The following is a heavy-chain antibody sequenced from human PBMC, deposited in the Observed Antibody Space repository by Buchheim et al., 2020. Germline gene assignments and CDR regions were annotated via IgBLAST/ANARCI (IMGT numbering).Heavy chain of an antibody. CDR3: AKGPELGYGEVDY. CDR2: ISYDGSNK. Sequence: QVQLVESGGGVVQPGRSLRLSCAASGFTFSSYGMHWVRQAPGKGLEWVAVISYDGSNKYYADSVKGRFTISRDNSKNTLYLQMNRLRAEDTAVYYCAKGPELGYGEVDYGGQGTL. CDR1: GFTFSSYG. V-gene: IGHV3-30*18. J-gene: IGHJ4*02. D-gene: IGHD4-17*01.